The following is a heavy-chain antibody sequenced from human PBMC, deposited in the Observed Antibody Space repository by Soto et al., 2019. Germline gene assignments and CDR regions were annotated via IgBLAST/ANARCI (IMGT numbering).Heavy chain of an antibody. J-gene: IGHJ6*02. Sequence: GESLTISCIVSGFTFSKYSINSVLRARGKGLECVSFISSRSDIYYADSVKGRFTISRDNAKNSVSLQMNSLRAEDTAVYYCASDYPAWTLAYGLAVWGQGTTVTVSS. V-gene: IGHV3-21*01. CDR1: GFTFSKYS. D-gene: IGHD1-1*01. CDR2: ISSRSDI. CDR3: ASDYPAWTLAYGLAV.